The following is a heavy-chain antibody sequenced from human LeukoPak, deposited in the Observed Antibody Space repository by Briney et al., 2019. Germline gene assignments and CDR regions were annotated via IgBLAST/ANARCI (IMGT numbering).Heavy chain of an antibody. Sequence: GGSLRLSCAASGFTFSSYTMYWVRQAPGQGLEWVSSISSSSSYISYADSLKGRFTISRDNAKNSLYLQMNSLRAEDTAVYYCARTSGTTIHFDYWGQGTLVTVTS. CDR3: ARTSGTTIHFDY. J-gene: IGHJ4*02. CDR2: ISSSSSYI. CDR1: GFTFSSYT. V-gene: IGHV3-21*01. D-gene: IGHD1-1*01.